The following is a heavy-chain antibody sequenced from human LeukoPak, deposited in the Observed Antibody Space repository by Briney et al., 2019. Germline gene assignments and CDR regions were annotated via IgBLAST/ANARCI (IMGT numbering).Heavy chain of an antibody. D-gene: IGHD5-24*01. CDR2: ISYDGSNK. J-gene: IGHJ4*02. CDR1: GFTFSSYA. V-gene: IGHV3-30*01. CDR3: ARDGYNLFDY. Sequence: GGSLRLSCAASGFTFSSYAMHWVRQAPGKGLEWVAAISYDGSNKYYADSVKGRFTISRDNSKNTLYLQMNSLRAEDTAVYYCARDGYNLFDYWGQGTLVTVSS.